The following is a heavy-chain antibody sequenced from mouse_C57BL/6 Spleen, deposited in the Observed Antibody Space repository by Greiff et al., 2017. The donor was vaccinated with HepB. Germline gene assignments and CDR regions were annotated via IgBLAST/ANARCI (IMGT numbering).Heavy chain of an antibody. Sequence: QVQLQQPGAELVKPGASVKLSCKASGYTFTSYWMHWVKQRPGQGLEWIGMIHPNSGSTNYNEKFKSKATLTVDKSSSTAYMQLSSLTSEDSAVYYCARSDGSSSHAMDYWGQGTSVTVSS. D-gene: IGHD1-1*01. CDR1: GYTFTSYW. J-gene: IGHJ4*01. CDR2: IHPNSGST. V-gene: IGHV1-64*01. CDR3: ARSDGSSSHAMDY.